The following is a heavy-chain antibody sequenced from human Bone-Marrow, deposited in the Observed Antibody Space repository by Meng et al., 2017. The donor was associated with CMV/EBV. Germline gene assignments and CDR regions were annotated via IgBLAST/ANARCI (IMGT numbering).Heavy chain of an antibody. J-gene: IGHJ6*02. V-gene: IGHV1-18*01. Sequence: ASVKVSCKASGYTFTSYGISWVRQAPGQGLEWMGWISAYNGNTNYAQKLQGRVTMTTDTSTSTAYMELRSLRSEDTAVYYCASANDYINYYGMDVWGQGTTVTVSS. CDR2: ISAYNGNT. CDR1: GYTFTSYG. D-gene: IGHD4-11*01. CDR3: ASANDYINYYGMDV.